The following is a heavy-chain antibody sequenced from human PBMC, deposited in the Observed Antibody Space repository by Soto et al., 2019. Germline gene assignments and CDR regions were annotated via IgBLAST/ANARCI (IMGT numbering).Heavy chain of an antibody. CDR3: ARGGSTGWFYFDF. CDR2: TPGSGGSS. CDR1: GFTFKSYA. Sequence: QLLESGGTFVQTGGSLRLSCAASGFTFKSYAMNWVRQAPGRGLVWVASTPGSGGSSYYADSVKGRFTISRDNSKNTLYWDLNNLKAEDTAMYYCARGGSTGWFYFDFWGQGDLVTVSS. V-gene: IGHV3-23*01. J-gene: IGHJ4*02. D-gene: IGHD6-19*01.